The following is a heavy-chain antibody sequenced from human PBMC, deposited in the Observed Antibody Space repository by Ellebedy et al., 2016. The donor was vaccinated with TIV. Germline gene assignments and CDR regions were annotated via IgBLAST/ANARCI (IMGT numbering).Heavy chain of an antibody. V-gene: IGHV4-39*01. CDR1: GGSISGSTYY. J-gene: IGHJ4*02. Sequence: MPGGSLRLSCSVSGGSISGSTYYWGWIRQPPGKALEWIGSVYYSGSTYYNPSVKSRVTISVDTSKNQFSLKLSSVTAADTAVYYCARQKRSDRVTLMSFDTWGRGTLVTVSS. CDR2: VYYSGST. D-gene: IGHD3-16*01. CDR3: ARQKRSDRVTLMSFDT.